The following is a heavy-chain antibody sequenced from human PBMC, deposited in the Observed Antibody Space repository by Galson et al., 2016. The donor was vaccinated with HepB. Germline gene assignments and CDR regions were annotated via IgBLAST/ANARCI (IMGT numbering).Heavy chain of an antibody. J-gene: IGHJ6*02. CDR1: GFSFSSYA. V-gene: IGHV3-23*01. CDR2: ITSGGTT. Sequence: SLRLSCAASGFSFSSYAMSWVRQAPGKGLEWVSGITSGGTTYYADSVKGRFTISRDNSKNLLYLQMKSLRDEDTAVYYCAKRPYSYGWHYGMDVWGQRTTVTVSS. D-gene: IGHD5-18*01. CDR3: AKRPYSYGWHYGMDV.